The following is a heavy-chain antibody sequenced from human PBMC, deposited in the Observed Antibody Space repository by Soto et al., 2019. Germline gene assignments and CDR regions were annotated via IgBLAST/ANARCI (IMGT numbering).Heavy chain of an antibody. CDR1: GVSVRSGSYY. Sequence: SETLSLTCTVSGVSVRSGSYYWSWIRQPPGKGLEWIGYIYYSGSTNYNPSLKSRVIISVDTSKNQFSLKLNSVTAADTAVYYCARVRYFDWLLYPGHFDYWGQGTLVTVSS. V-gene: IGHV4-61*01. CDR3: ARVRYFDWLLYPGHFDY. D-gene: IGHD3-9*01. CDR2: IYYSGST. J-gene: IGHJ4*02.